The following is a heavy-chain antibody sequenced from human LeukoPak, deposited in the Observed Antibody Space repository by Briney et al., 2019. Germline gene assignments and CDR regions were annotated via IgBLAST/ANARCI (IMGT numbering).Heavy chain of an antibody. CDR3: AVATRSFLPDYC. CDR1: GFIFRNYW. D-gene: IGHD5-12*01. CDR2: INQDGREK. Sequence: PGGSLRLSCAASGFIFRNYWMSWVRQAPGKGLEWVAIINQDGREKHYVDSVKGRFTISRDNAKDSLYLQMNSLRAEDTALYYCAVATRSFLPDYCWGQGTLGTVSS. V-gene: IGHV3-7*01. J-gene: IGHJ4*02.